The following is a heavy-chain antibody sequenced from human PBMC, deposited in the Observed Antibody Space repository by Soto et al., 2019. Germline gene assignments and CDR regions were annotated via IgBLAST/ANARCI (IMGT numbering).Heavy chain of an antibody. V-gene: IGHV4-34*01. CDR3: ARAPKVSGSSQTRPDF. Sequence: SETLYLTSSTYSGSFSGYYWSWIRQPPGKGLEWIGEISQSGNTNYSPSLKSRVSISIDTSKKQFSLNLASVSAADTAVYYCARAPKVSGSSQTRPDFWGQGTLVTVSS. CDR2: ISQSGNT. J-gene: IGHJ4*02. CDR1: SGSFSGYY. D-gene: IGHD6-6*01.